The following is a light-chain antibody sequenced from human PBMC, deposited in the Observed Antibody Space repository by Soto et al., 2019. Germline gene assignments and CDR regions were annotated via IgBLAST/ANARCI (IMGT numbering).Light chain of an antibody. Sequence: QSVLTQPASVSGSPGQAITIPCSGTSSDVGAYNYVSWYQQHPGKAPKLIIYGVSNRPSGGSNRFSGSKSGNTAFLIISGLQAEDEADYYCNSYAGTSYVFGSGTKVTVL. J-gene: IGLJ1*01. CDR1: SSDVGAYNY. CDR3: NSYAGTSYV. CDR2: GVS. V-gene: IGLV2-14*01.